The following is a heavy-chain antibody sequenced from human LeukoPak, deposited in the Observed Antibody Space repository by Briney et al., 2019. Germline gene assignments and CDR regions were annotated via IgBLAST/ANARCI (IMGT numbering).Heavy chain of an antibody. V-gene: IGHV3-23*01. Sequence: GGSLRLSCAASGFTFGSYAMSWVRQAPGKGLEWVSAISGSGDSTYYADSVKGRFTISRDNSKNTLYLQMNSLRAGDTAVYYCAKIHLVGANDAYNWFDPWGQGTLVTVSS. D-gene: IGHD1-26*01. J-gene: IGHJ5*02. CDR2: ISGSGDST. CDR3: AKIHLVGANDAYNWFDP. CDR1: GFTFGSYA.